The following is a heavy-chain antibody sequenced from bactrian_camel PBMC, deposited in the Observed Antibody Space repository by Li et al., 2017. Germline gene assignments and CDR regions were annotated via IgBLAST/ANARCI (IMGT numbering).Heavy chain of an antibody. Sequence: HVQLVESGGGLAQPGGSLRLSCAASGLTFSTHAMSWVRQASGKGPEWVSTTHIDGRNTYYADSVKGRFTVSRDNAQNTVYLQMDSLKPDDTGVYYCVYHGGSHYWGQGTQVTVS. CDR3: VYHGGSHY. V-gene: IGHV3S14*01. J-gene: IGHJ4*01. CDR2: THIDGRNT. CDR1: GLTFSTHA.